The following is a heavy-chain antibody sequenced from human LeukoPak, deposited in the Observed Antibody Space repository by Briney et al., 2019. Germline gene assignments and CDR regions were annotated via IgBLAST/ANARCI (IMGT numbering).Heavy chain of an antibody. CDR1: GGSFSGYY. V-gene: IGHV4-34*01. CDR3: ASYLANFFDF. CDR2: INHSGTT. Sequence: SETLSLTCAVYGGSFSGYYWSWIRQPPGKGLEWIGEINHSGTTFYNPSLRSRVTISIDTSTNHFSLRVNSLTAADTAVYYCASYLANFFDFWGQGTLVTVSS. J-gene: IGHJ4*02. D-gene: IGHD5-12*01.